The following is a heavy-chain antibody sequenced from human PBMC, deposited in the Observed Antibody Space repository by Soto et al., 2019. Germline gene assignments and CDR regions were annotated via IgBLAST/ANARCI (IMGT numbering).Heavy chain of an antibody. V-gene: IGHV3-23*01. Sequence: GGSLRLSCAASGFTFSSYAMSWVRQAPGKGLEWVSAISGSGGSTYYADSVKGRFTISRDNSKNTLYLQMNSLRAEDTAVYYCAKDPREWLLPDDAFDIWGQGTMVTVSS. D-gene: IGHD3-3*01. CDR3: AKDPREWLLPDDAFDI. CDR2: ISGSGGST. CDR1: GFTFSSYA. J-gene: IGHJ3*02.